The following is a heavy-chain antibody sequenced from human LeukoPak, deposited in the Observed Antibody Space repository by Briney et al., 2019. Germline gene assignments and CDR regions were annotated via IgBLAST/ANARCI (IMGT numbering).Heavy chain of an antibody. CDR2: IIPILGVP. J-gene: IGHJ4*02. D-gene: IGHD3-10*01. CDR3: ARGRYYGSGTYYLDAAY. V-gene: IGHV1-69*04. CDR1: GGTFNNYA. Sequence: GASVKVSCKASGGTFNNYAINWVRQAPRQGLEWMGRIIPILGVPDYAQRFQGRVTITADISTTTAYMELSSLRSEDTAVYYCARGRYYGSGTYYLDAAYWGQGTLVTVSS.